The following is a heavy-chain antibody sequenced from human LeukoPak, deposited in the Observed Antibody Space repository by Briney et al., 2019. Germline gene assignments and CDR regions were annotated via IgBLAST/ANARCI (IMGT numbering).Heavy chain of an antibody. V-gene: IGHV3-30*02. D-gene: IGHD3-10*01. CDR3: AKSQLWFGELLSLYFDY. CDR2: IRYDGSNK. CDR1: GFTFSSYG. Sequence: PGGSLRLSCAASGFTFSSYGMHWVRQAPGKGLEWVAFIRYDGSNKYYADSVKGRLTISRDNSKNTLYLQMNSLRAEDTAVYYCAKSQLWFGELLSLYFDYWGQGTLVTVSS. J-gene: IGHJ4*02.